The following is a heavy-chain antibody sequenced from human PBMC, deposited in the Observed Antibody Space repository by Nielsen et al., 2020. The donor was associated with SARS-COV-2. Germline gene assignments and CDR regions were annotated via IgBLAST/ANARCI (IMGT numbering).Heavy chain of an antibody. CDR2: IYYSGST. J-gene: IGHJ4*02. Sequence: SETLSLTCTVSGGSVSSGSYYWSWIRQPPGKGLECIGYIYYSGSTNYNPSLKSRVTISVDTSKNQFSLKLSSVTAADTAVYYCARASPRTIFGVVIIGGSLDYWGQGTLVTVSS. D-gene: IGHD3-3*01. V-gene: IGHV4-61*01. CDR3: ARASPRTIFGVVIIGGSLDY. CDR1: GGSVSSGSYY.